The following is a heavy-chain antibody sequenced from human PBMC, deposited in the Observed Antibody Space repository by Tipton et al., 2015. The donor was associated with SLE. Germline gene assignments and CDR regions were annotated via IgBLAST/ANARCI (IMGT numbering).Heavy chain of an antibody. CDR2: IWYDGSNK. V-gene: IGHV3-30*19. CDR1: GFTFSSYG. CDR3: ARGGRVGTYAFDI. Sequence: QLVQSGGGVVQPGRSLRLSCAASGFTFSSYGMHWVRQAPGKGLEWVAVIWYDGSNKYYADCVKGRFTISRDNSKNKLYLQMNSLRAEDTAVYYCARGGRVGTYAFDIWGQGTMVTVSS. J-gene: IGHJ3*02. D-gene: IGHD1-26*01.